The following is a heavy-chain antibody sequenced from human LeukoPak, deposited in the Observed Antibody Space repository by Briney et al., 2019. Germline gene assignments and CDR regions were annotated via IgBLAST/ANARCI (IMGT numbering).Heavy chain of an antibody. V-gene: IGHV4-30-4*01. CDR2: IYYSGST. Sequence: SETLSLTCTVSGGSISSGDYYWSWIRQPPGQGLEWIGYIYYSGSTYYNPSLKSRVTISVDTSKYQFSLKLSSVTAADTAVYYCARDRDGSDVWGQGTLVTVSS. D-gene: IGHD3-10*01. CDR3: ARDRDGSDV. CDR1: GGSISSGDYY. J-gene: IGHJ4*02.